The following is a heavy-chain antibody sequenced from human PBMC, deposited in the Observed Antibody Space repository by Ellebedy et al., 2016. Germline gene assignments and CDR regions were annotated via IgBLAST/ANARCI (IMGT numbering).Heavy chain of an antibody. CDR1: GFSFDSCG. V-gene: IGHV3-30*03. CDR2: ISYEGSKT. D-gene: IGHD6-19*01. Sequence: GGSLRLXXAASGFSFDSCGMHWVRQTPGKGLEWLAVISYEGSKTSYVDSVKGRFTISRDNYRNTLYLQMSGLRVEDTAVYYCASGVAGTRGRIDHWGRGTLVSVSS. J-gene: IGHJ5*02. CDR3: ASGVAGTRGRIDH.